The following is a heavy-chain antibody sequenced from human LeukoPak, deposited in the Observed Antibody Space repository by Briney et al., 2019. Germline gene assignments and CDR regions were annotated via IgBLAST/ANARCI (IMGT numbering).Heavy chain of an antibody. D-gene: IGHD6-6*01. CDR2: MNPNSGNT. CDR3: ARLPKYSRPLDY. V-gene: IGHV1-8*01. J-gene: IGHJ4*02. CDR1: GYTFTSYD. Sequence: ASVKVSCKASGYTFTSYDINWVRQATGQGLEWMGWMNPNSGNTDHAQKFQGRVTMSRDTSISTAYMELSSLRSEDAAVYYCARLPKYSRPLDYWGQGTLVTVSS.